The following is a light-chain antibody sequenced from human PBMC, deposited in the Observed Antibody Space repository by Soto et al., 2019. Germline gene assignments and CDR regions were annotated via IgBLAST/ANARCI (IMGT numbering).Light chain of an antibody. CDR2: DAS. CDR3: QQRSNWPLT. CDR1: QSVSSY. V-gene: IGKV3-11*01. Sequence: EIVLTQSPATLSLSPRERATLSCRASQSVSSYLAWYQQKPGQAPRLLIYDASNRATGIPARFSGSGSGTDFTLTISSLEPEDFAVYYCQQRSNWPLTFGQGTRLEI. J-gene: IGKJ5*01.